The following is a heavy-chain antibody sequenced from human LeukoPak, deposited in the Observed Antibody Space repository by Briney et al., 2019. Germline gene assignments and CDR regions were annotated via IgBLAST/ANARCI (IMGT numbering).Heavy chain of an antibody. V-gene: IGHV3-48*03. J-gene: IGHJ6*04. D-gene: IGHD3-9*01. CDR3: ARDILTASEGAYYYYGMDV. Sequence: GGSLRLSCAASGFTFSNYEMNWVRQAPGKGLDWVSFISSSGSSIYYADSVKGRFTISRDNAKNSLYLQMNSLRAEDTAVYYCARDILTASEGAYYYYGMDVWSKGTTVTVSS. CDR1: GFTFSNYE. CDR2: ISSSGSSI.